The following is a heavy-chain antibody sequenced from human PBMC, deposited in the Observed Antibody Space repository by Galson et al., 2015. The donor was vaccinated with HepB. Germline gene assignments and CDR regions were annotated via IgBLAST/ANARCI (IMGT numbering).Heavy chain of an antibody. D-gene: IGHD3-16*02. CDR3: ARSLYDYVWGSYRPPLGMDV. J-gene: IGHJ6*02. Sequence: SLRLSCAASRFTFSSYGMHWVRQAPGKGLEWVAVIWYDGSNKYYADSVKGRFTISRDNSKNTLYLQMNSLRAEDTAVYYCARSLYDYVWGSYRPPLGMDVWGQGTTVTVSS. CDR2: IWYDGSNK. V-gene: IGHV3-33*01. CDR1: RFTFSSYG.